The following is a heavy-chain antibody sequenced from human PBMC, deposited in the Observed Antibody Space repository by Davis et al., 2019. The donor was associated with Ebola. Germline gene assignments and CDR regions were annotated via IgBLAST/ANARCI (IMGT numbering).Heavy chain of an antibody. V-gene: IGHV3-21*01. Sequence: PGGSLRLSCAASGFTFTSAWMSWVRQAPGKGLEWVSSISSSSNYIYYADSLKGRFTISRDNANNSLYLQMNSLRAEDTAVYYCARDGIVPMAFDIWGQGTIVTVSS. CDR2: ISSSSNYI. D-gene: IGHD2-8*01. CDR3: ARDGIVPMAFDI. J-gene: IGHJ3*02. CDR1: GFTFTSAW.